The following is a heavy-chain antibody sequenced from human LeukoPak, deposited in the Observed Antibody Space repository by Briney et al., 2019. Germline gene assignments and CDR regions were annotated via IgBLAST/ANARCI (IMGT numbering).Heavy chain of an antibody. V-gene: IGHV3-23*01. CDR3: AKAYSSDWLDAFDI. Sequence: GGSLRLSCAASGFTFSTYGMSWVRQAPGKGLEWVSTISGSGDSTYYADSVKGRVTISRDNSKNTLNLQMSSLRAEDTALYHCAKAYSSDWLDAFDIWGQGTRVTVS. CDR2: ISGSGDST. J-gene: IGHJ3*02. D-gene: IGHD6-19*01. CDR1: GFTFSTYG.